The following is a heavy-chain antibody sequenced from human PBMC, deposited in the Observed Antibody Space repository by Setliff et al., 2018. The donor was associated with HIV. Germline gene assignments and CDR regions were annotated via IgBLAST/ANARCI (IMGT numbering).Heavy chain of an antibody. CDR1: GGTFSSYA. J-gene: IGHJ4*02. D-gene: IGHD3-22*01. V-gene: IGHV1-69*10. CDR3: ARGRGYDSSALFDY. CDR2: IIPILGIA. Sequence: SVKVSCKASGGTFSSYAISWVRQAPGQGLEWMGGIIPILGIANYAQKFQGRVTITTDESTSTAYMELSSLRSEDTAVYYCARGRGYDSSALFDYWGQGTLVTVSS.